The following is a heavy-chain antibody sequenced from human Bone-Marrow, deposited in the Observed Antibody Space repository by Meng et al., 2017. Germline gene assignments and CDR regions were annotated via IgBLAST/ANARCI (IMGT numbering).Heavy chain of an antibody. D-gene: IGHD6-19*01. Sequence: GESLKISCAASGFTFSSYAMHWVRQAPGKGLEWVAVISYDGSNKYYADFVKGRFTISRDNAKKSLYLQMNSLRAEDTAVYYCAKDTTSGWNMGNWGQGTLVTVSS. CDR2: ISYDGSNK. V-gene: IGHV3-30*07. J-gene: IGHJ4*02. CDR3: AKDTTSGWNMGN. CDR1: GFTFSSYA.